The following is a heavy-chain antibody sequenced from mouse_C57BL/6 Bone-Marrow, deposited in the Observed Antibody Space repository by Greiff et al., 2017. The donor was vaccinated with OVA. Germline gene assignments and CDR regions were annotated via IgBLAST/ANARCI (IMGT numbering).Heavy chain of an antibody. CDR1: GYTFPDYE. D-gene: IGHD1-1*01. J-gene: IGHJ2*01. CDR3: TRQGTTVVAFDY. Sequence: VQLQQSGAELVRPGASVTLSCKASGYTFPDYEMHWVKQTPVHGLEWIGAIDPETGGTAYNQKFQGKAILTADKSSSTAYMELRSLTSEDSAVYYCTRQGTTVVAFDYWGQGTTLTVSS. CDR2: IDPETGGT. V-gene: IGHV1-15*01.